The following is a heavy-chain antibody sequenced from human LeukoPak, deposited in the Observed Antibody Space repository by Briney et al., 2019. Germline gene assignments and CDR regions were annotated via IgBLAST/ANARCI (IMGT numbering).Heavy chain of an antibody. CDR1: GGTFSSYS. J-gene: IGHJ6*02. V-gene: IGHV1-69*13. CDR2: IIPIFDTA. Sequence: ASVKVSCKASGGTFSSYSISWVRQAPGQGLKWMGGIIPIFDTADYAQKFQGRVTITADESTSTAYMELSSLRSEDTAVFYCARISLGAIWGYYYGMDVWGQGTTVTVSS. D-gene: IGHD1-26*01. CDR3: ARISLGAIWGYYYGMDV.